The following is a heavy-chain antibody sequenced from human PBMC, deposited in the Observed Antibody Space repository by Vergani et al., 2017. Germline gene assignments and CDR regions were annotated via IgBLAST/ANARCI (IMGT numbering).Heavy chain of an antibody. Sequence: QVQLQQWGAGLLKPSETLSLTCAVYGGSLSGNYWSWIRQSPGKGLEWIGEINHSGSTNYNPSLKSRVTISVDTSKNQFSLKLSSVTAADTAVYYCARVQELYDFWSGYRVRYYYYMDVWGKGTTVTVSS. V-gene: IGHV4-34*01. CDR2: INHSGST. D-gene: IGHD3-3*01. CDR1: GGSLSGNY. J-gene: IGHJ6*03. CDR3: ARVQELYDFWSGYRVRYYYYMDV.